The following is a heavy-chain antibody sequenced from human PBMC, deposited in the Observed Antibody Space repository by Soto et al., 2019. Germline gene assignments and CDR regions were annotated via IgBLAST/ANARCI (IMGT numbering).Heavy chain of an antibody. CDR1: GYTFTSYA. CDR2: IHAGNGET. J-gene: IGHJ4*02. D-gene: IGHD5-12*01. Sequence: SVKVSCKASGYTFTSYAMHLVRQAPGQRLEWMGWIHAGNGETKYSQNFQGRVTITRDKSATTTYMELSTLTSEDTAVYYCARTGYDASFDFWGQGALVTVSS. CDR3: ARTGYDASFDF. V-gene: IGHV1-3*01.